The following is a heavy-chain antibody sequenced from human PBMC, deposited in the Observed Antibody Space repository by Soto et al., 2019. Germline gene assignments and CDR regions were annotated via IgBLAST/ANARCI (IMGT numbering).Heavy chain of an antibody. V-gene: IGHV3-11*01. Sequence: QVQLVVSGGGLVKPGGSLRISCAASGFTFSDYYISWIRQAPGKGLEWVSYISSSGSIIYYADSVKGRFTISRDNAKNSLYLQMNSLRAEDTAVYYCALAGYDSNYYAVTPLSAGHFWGKGTLVTVSS. CDR3: ALAGYDSNYYAVTPLSAGHF. CDR1: GFTFSDYY. D-gene: IGHD4-4*01. J-gene: IGHJ4*02. CDR2: ISSSGSII.